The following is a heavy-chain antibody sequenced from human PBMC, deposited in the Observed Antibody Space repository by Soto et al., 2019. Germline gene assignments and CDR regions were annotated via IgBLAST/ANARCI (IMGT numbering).Heavy chain of an antibody. J-gene: IGHJ4*02. CDR3: AREPSI. V-gene: IGHV4-39*07. Sequence: SETLSLTCTVSGGSTSSSNYQWGWIRQPPGKGLEWIGYVYYNGNTYYNPSLSSRVTISVDTSKNQFSLNVNSVTAADTAVYYCAREPSIWGQGTLVTVSS. CDR1: GGSTSSSNYQ. CDR2: VYYNGNT.